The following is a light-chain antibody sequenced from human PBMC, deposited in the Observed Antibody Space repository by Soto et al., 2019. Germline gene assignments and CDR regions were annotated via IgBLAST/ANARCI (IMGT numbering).Light chain of an antibody. CDR2: GAS. CDR1: ESVSSSY. Sequence: EVVLTQSAGTLSLSPGERATLSCRASESVSSSYLAWYQQKPGQAPRLLIFGASSRAPGIPARFSGSGSGTDFTLTITSLQSEDFAVYYCQMYNNWVATFGGGTKVDIK. V-gene: IGKV3-20*01. J-gene: IGKJ4*01. CDR3: QMYNNWVAT.